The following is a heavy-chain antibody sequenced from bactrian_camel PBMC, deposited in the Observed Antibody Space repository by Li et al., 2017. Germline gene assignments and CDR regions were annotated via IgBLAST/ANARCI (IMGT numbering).Heavy chain of an antibody. Sequence: QVQLVESGGGSVQAGESLRLSCVASEYIGCMGWFRQAPGKGLEWVPRIYSAGSNAYYADSVKGRFTISGDNAKNTVYLQMNSLKSEDTALYYCANTVAGSPYYWGQGTQVTVS. CDR2: IYSAGSNA. CDR3: ANTVAGSPYY. CDR1: EYIGC. D-gene: IGHD6*01. J-gene: IGHJ4*01. V-gene: IGHV3-2*01.